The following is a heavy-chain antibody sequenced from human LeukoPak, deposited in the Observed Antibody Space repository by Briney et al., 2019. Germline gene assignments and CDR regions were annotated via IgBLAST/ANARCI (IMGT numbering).Heavy chain of an antibody. J-gene: IGHJ6*03. D-gene: IGHD3-10*01. Sequence: ASETLSLTCTVSGGSISTYYWSWVRQSPGKGLEWIGHIDYSGSTNYNPSLKSRVTISVDTSKNQFSLKLSSVTAADTAVYYCARSKTYGSGSYYSAYYYMDVWGKGTTVTISS. CDR3: ARSKTYGSGSYYSAYYYMDV. V-gene: IGHV4-59*08. CDR2: IDYSGST. CDR1: GGSISTYY.